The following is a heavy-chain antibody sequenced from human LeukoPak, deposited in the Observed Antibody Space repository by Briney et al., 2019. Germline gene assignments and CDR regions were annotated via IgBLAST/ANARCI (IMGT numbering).Heavy chain of an antibody. J-gene: IGHJ4*02. CDR2: ISAYNGNT. D-gene: IGHD5-12*01. CDR1: GYTFTSYG. Sequence: ASVKVSCKASGYTFTSYGISWVRQAPGQGLEWMGWISAYNGNTNYAQKLQGRVTMTTDTSTSTAYTELRSLRSDDTAVYYCARRYSGYDSRSFDYWGQGTLVTVSS. CDR3: ARRYSGYDSRSFDY. V-gene: IGHV1-18*01.